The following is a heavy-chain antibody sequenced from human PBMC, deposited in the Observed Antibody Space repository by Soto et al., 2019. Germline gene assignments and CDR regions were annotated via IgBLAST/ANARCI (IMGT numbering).Heavy chain of an antibody. CDR2: TYYRSKWSN. Sequence: QTLSLTCAISGDSVSSNSVTWNWIRQSPSRGLEWLGRTYYRSKWSNDFAESVKSRITINPDTSKNHFSLQLSSVTPEDTAVYYCARGESSNFDYWGQGKLVTVSS. J-gene: IGHJ4*02. D-gene: IGHD3-22*01. V-gene: IGHV6-1*01. CDR3: ARGESSNFDY. CDR1: GDSVSSNSVT.